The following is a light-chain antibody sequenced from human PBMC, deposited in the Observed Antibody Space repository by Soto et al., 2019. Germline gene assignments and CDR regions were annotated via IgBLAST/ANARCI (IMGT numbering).Light chain of an antibody. Sequence: QSALTQPPSASGSPGQSVTISCTGTSSDIGGYNYVSWYQQHPGKAPKLMIYEVNKRPSGVPDRFSGSKSGNTASLTVSGLQAEDETDYYCISYAGNKKWVFGGGTKVTVL. CDR2: EVN. J-gene: IGLJ3*02. CDR3: ISYAGNKKWV. CDR1: SSDIGGYNY. V-gene: IGLV2-8*01.